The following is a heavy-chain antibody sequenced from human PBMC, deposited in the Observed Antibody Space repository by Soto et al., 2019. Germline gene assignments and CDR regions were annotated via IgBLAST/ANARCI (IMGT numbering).Heavy chain of an antibody. CDR2: MNPNSGNT. CDR3: ARGGAVGYYYYYGMDV. V-gene: IGHV1-8*01. D-gene: IGHD2-15*01. CDR1: GYTFTSYD. J-gene: IGHJ6*02. Sequence: QVQLVQSGAEVKKPGASVKVSCKASGYTFTSYDINWVRQATGQGLEWMGWMNPNSGNTRYAQKFQGRVTRTRNTSISTAYMELSSLRSEDTAVYYCARGGAVGYYYYYGMDVWGQGTTVTVSS.